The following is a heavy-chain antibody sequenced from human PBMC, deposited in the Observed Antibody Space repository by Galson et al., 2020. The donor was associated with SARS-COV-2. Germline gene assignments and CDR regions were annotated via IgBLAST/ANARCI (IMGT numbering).Heavy chain of an antibody. D-gene: IGHD6-19*01. CDR2: IYPDDSYT. CDR1: GYSFTNYW. V-gene: IGHV5-51*01. CDR3: ARHGAASGWYGGIDF. J-gene: IGHJ4*02. Sequence: GESLKISCKGSGYSFTNYWIGWVRQTPGKGPEWRGIIYPDDSYTKYSPSFRGQVTISGDKSLSIAYLQWSSLKAADTAMYYCARHGAASGWYGGIDFWGQGNLVT.